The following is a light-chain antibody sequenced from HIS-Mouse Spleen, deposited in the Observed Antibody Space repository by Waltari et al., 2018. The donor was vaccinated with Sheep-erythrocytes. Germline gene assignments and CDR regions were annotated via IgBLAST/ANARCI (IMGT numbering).Light chain of an antibody. CDR1: KLGDKY. CDR3: QAWDSSTGVV. CDR2: QDS. Sequence: SYELTQPPSVSVSPGQTASITCSGDKLGDKYACWYQQKPGQSPVLVLYQDSKRPSGLPERFSGSNSGNTATLTISGTQAMDEADYYCQAWDSSTGVVFGGGTKLTVL. J-gene: IGLJ2*01. V-gene: IGLV3-1*01.